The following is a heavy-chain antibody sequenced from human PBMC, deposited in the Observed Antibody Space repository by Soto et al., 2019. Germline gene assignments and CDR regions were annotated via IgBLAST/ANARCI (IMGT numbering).Heavy chain of an antibody. Sequence: SETLSLTCAVYGGSFSGYYWSWIRQPPGKGLEWIGEINHSGSTNYNPSLKSRVTISVDTSKNQFSLKLSSVTAADTAVYYCARGGPMVVPAANKWFDPWGQGTLVTVSS. CDR2: INHSGST. J-gene: IGHJ5*02. CDR1: GGSFSGYY. CDR3: ARGGPMVVPAANKWFDP. D-gene: IGHD2-2*01. V-gene: IGHV4-34*01.